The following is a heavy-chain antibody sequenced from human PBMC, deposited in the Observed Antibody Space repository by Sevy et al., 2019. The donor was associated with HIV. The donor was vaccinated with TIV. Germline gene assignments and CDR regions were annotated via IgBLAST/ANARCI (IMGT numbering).Heavy chain of an antibody. CDR3: ARDMLGYCSSTSCYAEGYFDY. V-gene: IGHV4-59*01. D-gene: IGHD2-2*01. CDR2: IYYSGST. J-gene: IGHJ4*02. Sequence: SETLSLTCTVSGGSISSYYWSWIRQPPGKGLEWIGYIYYSGSTNYNPSLKSRVTISVDTSKNQFSLKLSSVTAADTAVHYCARDMLGYCSSTSCYAEGYFDYWGQGTLVTVSS. CDR1: GGSISSYY.